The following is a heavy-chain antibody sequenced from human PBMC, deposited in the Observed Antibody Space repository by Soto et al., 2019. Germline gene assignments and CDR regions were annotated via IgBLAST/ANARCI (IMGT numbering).Heavy chain of an antibody. CDR3: ARDRSGGSCYYDY. J-gene: IGHJ4*02. CDR2: MYNSGST. D-gene: IGHD2-15*01. Sequence: QVQLQESGPGLVKPSQTLSLTCTVSGGSISSGDYYWNWIRQHPGKGLEWIGYMYNSGSTYYNTSLKRRVTISVDTSQNQFSLKLSSVTAADTDVYYCARDRSGGSCYYDYWGQGTLVTVSS. V-gene: IGHV4-31*03. CDR1: GGSISSGDYY.